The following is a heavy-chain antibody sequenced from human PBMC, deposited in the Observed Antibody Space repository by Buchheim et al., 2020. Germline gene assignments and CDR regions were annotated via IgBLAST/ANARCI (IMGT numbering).Heavy chain of an antibody. D-gene: IGHD2-15*01. CDR3: ARYLPQWSFDY. Sequence: QLVESGGGLVQPGGSLRLSCAASGFTFSSYAINWVRQAPGKGLEWLSYISSSGSSIYYADSVKGRFTISRDNAKNSLYLQMSSLRAEDTAIYFCARYLPQWSFDYWGQGTL. CDR1: GFTFSSYA. CDR2: ISSSGSSI. V-gene: IGHV3-48*03. J-gene: IGHJ4*02.